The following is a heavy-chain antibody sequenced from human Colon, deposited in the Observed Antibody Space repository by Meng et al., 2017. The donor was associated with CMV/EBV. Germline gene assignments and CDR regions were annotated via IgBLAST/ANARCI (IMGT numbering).Heavy chain of an antibody. CDR3: ASQAATHTYFDF. D-gene: IGHD6-13*01. Sequence: SCKASGYTFSKSYIYWVRQALGQGPEWMGIINPTGDSTTLAQKFQGRVTVTRDTSTNTVYMELSSLRSDDTAVYYCASQAATHTYFDFWGHGTLVTVSS. V-gene: IGHV1-46*01. CDR2: INPTGDST. J-gene: IGHJ4*01. CDR1: GYTFSKSY.